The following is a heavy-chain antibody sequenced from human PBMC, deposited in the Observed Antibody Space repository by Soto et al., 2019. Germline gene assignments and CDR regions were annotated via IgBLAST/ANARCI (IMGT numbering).Heavy chain of an antibody. CDR1: GFTFSDYY. V-gene: IGHV3-11*01. D-gene: IGHD3-9*01. Sequence: GGSLRLSCAASGFTFSDYYMSWIRQAPGKGLEWVSYISSSGSTIYYADSGKGRITISRDNAKNSLYLQMNSLRAEDTAVYYCARDYGDILTGERFDYWGQGTLVTVSS. CDR3: ARDYGDILTGERFDY. CDR2: ISSSGSTI. J-gene: IGHJ4*02.